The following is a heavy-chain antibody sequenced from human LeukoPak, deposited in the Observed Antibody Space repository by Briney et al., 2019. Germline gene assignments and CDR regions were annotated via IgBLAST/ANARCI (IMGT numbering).Heavy chain of an antibody. CDR2: IKSKTDGGTT. J-gene: IGHJ4*02. D-gene: IGHD3-22*01. Sequence: PGGSLRLSCAVSGFIFTKAWMNWVRQAPGKGLEWVGRIKSKTDGGTTDYAAPVKGRFTISRDDSKNTLYLQMDSLKTEDTAVYYCTTPYNYDSSGYPGDWGQGTLVTVSS. CDR1: GFIFTKAW. V-gene: IGHV3-15*01. CDR3: TTPYNYDSSGYPGD.